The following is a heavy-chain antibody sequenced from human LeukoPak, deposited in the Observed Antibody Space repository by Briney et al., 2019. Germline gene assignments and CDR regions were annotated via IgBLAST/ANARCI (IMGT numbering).Heavy chain of an antibody. CDR2: IYRGSST. J-gene: IGHJ4*02. CDR1: GFTLSSNY. V-gene: IGHV3-53*01. Sequence: GGSLRLSCAASGFTLSSNYMSWVSQPPAKGREEVSVIYRGSSTYYANSVKGRFTISRDNSKNTLYLQMNSPRAEDTAVYYCAREGDLFFDYWGQGTLVTVSS. D-gene: IGHD1-26*01. CDR3: AREGDLFFDY.